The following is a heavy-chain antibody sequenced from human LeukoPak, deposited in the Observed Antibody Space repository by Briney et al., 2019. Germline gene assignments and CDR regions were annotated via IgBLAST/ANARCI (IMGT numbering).Heavy chain of an antibody. CDR1: EFTVSSNE. Sequence: GGSLRLSCAASEFTVSSNEMSWVRQAPGKGLEWVSSISGGSTYYADSRKGRFTISRDNSKNTLHLQMNSLRAEDTAVYYCNGWRQLWLLFAFDIWGQGTMVTVSS. CDR2: ISGGST. CDR3: NGWRQLWLLFAFDI. D-gene: IGHD5-18*01. V-gene: IGHV3-38-3*01. J-gene: IGHJ3*02.